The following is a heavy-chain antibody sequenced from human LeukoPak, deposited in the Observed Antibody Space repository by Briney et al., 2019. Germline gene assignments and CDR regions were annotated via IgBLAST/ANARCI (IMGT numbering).Heavy chain of an antibody. J-gene: IGHJ4*02. Sequence: SVKVSCKASGGTFSSYAISWVRQAPGQGLEWMGGIIPIFGTANYAQKFQGRVTITADESTSTAYMELSSLRSEDTAVYYCAKDILDSSGYSDYWGQGTLVTVSS. CDR3: AKDILDSSGYSDY. V-gene: IGHV1-69*13. D-gene: IGHD3-22*01. CDR2: IIPIFGTA. CDR1: GGTFSSYA.